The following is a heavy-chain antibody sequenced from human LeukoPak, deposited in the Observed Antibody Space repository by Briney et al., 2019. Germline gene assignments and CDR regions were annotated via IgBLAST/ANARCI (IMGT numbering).Heavy chain of an antibody. CDR3: ARVQGYNYGYSDY. CDR2: IYYSGST. D-gene: IGHD5-18*01. J-gene: IGHJ4*02. CDR1: GGSISSSGYY. V-gene: IGHV4-39*07. Sequence: SETLSLTCTVSGGSISSSGYYWGWIRQPPGKGLEWIGSIYYSGSTYYNPSLKSRVTISVDTSKNQFSLKLRSVTAADTAVNYCARVQGYNYGYSDYWGQGTLVTVSS.